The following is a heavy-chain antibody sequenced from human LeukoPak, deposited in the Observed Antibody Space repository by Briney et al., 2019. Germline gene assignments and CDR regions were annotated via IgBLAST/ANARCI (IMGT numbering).Heavy chain of an antibody. CDR2: INSDGSWT. V-gene: IGHV3-74*01. CDR1: GNYW. D-gene: IGHD2-8*01. J-gene: IGHJ4*02. Sequence: GGSLRLSCAASGNYWMHWVRQAPGKGLVWVSHINSDGSWTSYADSVKGRFTISKDNAKNTVYLQMNSLRAEDTAVYYCAKALGYCTNGVCRVFDYWGQGTLVTVSS. CDR3: AKALGYCTNGVCRVFDY.